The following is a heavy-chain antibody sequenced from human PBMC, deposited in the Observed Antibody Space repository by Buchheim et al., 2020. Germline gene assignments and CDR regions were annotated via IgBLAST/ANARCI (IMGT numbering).Heavy chain of an antibody. CDR1: GFTFSSYS. CDR3: ARDYTAMAPYYYYYYGMDV. J-gene: IGHJ6*02. D-gene: IGHD5-18*01. V-gene: IGHV3-48*01. CDR2: ISSSSSTI. Sequence: EVQLVGSGGGLVQPGGSLRLSCAASGFTFSSYSMNWVRQAPGKGLEWVSCISSSSSTIYYADSVKGRFTISRDNAKNSLYLQMNSLRAEDTAVYYCARDYTAMAPYYYYYYGMDVWGQGTT.